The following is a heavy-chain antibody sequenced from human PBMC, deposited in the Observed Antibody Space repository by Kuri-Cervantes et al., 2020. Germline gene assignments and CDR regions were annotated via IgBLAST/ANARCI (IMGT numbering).Heavy chain of an antibody. CDR2: IIPIFGTA. CDR3: ASIARAETCSSTSCPFDY. D-gene: IGHD2-2*01. J-gene: IGHJ4*02. Sequence: SVKVSCKASGGTFSSYAISWVRQAPGQGLEWMGGIIPIFGTANYAQKFQGRVTITADESTSTAYMELRSLRSEDTAVYYCASIARAETCSSTSCPFDYWGQGTLVTVSS. V-gene: IGHV1-69*13. CDR1: GGTFSSYA.